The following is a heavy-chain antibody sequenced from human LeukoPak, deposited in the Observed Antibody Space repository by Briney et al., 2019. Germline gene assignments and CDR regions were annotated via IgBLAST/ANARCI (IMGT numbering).Heavy chain of an antibody. CDR3: ARERAVTTYYYFDY. D-gene: IGHD4-17*01. Sequence: SETLSLTCTVSGGSISSYDWSWIRQPAGKGLEWIGRIYTRGSTNYNPSLKSRVTISVDTSKNQFSLKLSSVTAADTAVYYCARERAVTTYYYFDYWGQGTLVTVSS. V-gene: IGHV4-4*07. J-gene: IGHJ4*02. CDR2: IYTRGST. CDR1: GGSISSYD.